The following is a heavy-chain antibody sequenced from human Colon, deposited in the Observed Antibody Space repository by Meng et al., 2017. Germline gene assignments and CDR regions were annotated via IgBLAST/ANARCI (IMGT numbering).Heavy chain of an antibody. CDR3: ARPFSLIRGSDAFHV. Sequence: ASVKVSCKASGYTFINYYIHWVRQVPGQGLEWMGVINPDDGITVYAPKFQGRLTLTRDTSTSTVYMELSSLKSEDTAVYYCARPFSLIRGSDAFHVWGQGSWVTVSS. CDR2: INPDDGIT. J-gene: IGHJ3*01. CDR1: GYTFINYY. V-gene: IGHV1-46*01. D-gene: IGHD3-10*01.